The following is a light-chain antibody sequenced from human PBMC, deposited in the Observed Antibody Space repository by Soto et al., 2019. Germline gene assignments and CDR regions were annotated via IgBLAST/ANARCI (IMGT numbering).Light chain of an antibody. CDR3: CSYARSNTYV. V-gene: IGLV2-23*02. Sequence: QSALTQPASVSGSPGQSITISCTGTSSDVGSFNLVSWYQQHPGKAPKLMIYEVSKRPSGVSNRFSGSKSGNTASLTISWLQAEDEADYYCCSYARSNTYVFGTGTKVTVL. CDR1: SSDVGSFNL. J-gene: IGLJ1*01. CDR2: EVS.